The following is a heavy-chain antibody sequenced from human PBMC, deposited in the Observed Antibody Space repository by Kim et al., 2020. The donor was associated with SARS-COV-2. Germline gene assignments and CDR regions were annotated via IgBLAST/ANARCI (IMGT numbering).Heavy chain of an antibody. Sequence: SVKGRFTISRDNSRNSLYLQMNGLTTEDTALYYCVKDCGYYGSGSYCFDSWGQGTLVTVSS. D-gene: IGHD3-10*01. CDR3: VKDCGYYGSGSYCFDS. V-gene: IGHV3-43*01. J-gene: IGHJ4*02.